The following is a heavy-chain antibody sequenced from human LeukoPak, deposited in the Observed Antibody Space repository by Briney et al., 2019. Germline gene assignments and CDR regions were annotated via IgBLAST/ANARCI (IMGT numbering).Heavy chain of an antibody. J-gene: IGHJ4*02. CDR1: GVAFSGYA. CDR3: TGDATPPGIIFDN. CDR2: IIEVGIEG. Sequence: RGGSLRLSCAASGVAFSGYAVSWGRQAPGKGLEWVANIIEVGIEGGYAESVKSRFTSSRDNARTSVYLKINSRRTEDTAVYYSTGDATPPGIIFDNWGEGPLVTVSS. V-gene: IGHV3-7*05. D-gene: IGHD3-16*01.